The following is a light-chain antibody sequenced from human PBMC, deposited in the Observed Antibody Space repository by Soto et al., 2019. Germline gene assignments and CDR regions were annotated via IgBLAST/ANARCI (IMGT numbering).Light chain of an antibody. CDR3: QQYGSSPRT. Sequence: EIGLTQSPGTMSLSPGERATLSCRASQSVSSNFLAWYQQKPGQAPRLLIYGASNRATGIPDRFSGSGSGTDFTLTISRLEPEDFAVYYCQQYGSSPRTFGQGTKVDI. V-gene: IGKV3-20*01. J-gene: IGKJ1*01. CDR2: GAS. CDR1: QSVSSNF.